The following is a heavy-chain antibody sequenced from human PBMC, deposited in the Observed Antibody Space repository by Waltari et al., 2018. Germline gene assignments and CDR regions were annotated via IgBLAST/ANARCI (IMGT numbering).Heavy chain of an antibody. CDR1: GGSISSSSYY. Sequence: QLQLQESGPGLVKPSETLSLTCTVSGGSISSSSYYWGWIRQPPGKGLEWIGSIYYSGSTDYNPSLKSRVTISVDTSKNQFSLKLSSVTAADTAVYDCARQDDPRSGIAAAGSFDYWGQGTLVTVSS. CDR3: ARQDDPRSGIAAAGSFDY. V-gene: IGHV4-39*01. D-gene: IGHD6-13*01. J-gene: IGHJ4*02. CDR2: IYYSGST.